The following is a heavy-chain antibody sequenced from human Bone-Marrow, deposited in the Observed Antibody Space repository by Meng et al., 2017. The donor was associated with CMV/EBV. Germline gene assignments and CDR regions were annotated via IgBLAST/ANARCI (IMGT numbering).Heavy chain of an antibody. V-gene: IGHV4-61*08. CDR1: GGSISSGAYY. J-gene: IGHJ6*02. D-gene: IGHD3-10*01. Sequence: SETLSLTCTVSGGSISSGAYYWTWIRQPPGKGLEWIGNIYYSGSTNYNPSLMSRVTISVDTSKNQFSLKLSSVTAADTAVYYCARVYGSGSYENYYYYGMDVWGQGTTATFPS. CDR2: IYYSGST. CDR3: ARVYGSGSYENYYYYGMDV.